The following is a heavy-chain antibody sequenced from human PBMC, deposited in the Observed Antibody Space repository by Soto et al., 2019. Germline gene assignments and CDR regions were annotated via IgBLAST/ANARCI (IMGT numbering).Heavy chain of an antibody. CDR1: GCSISSGGYY. J-gene: IGHJ4*02. Sequence: SETLSLTCTVSGCSISSGGYYWSWIRQHPGKGLEWIGYIYYSGSTYYNPSLKSRVTISVDTSKNQFSLKLSSVTAADTAVYYCARGTRTVIGPVDYWGQGTLVTVSS. CDR2: IYYSGST. V-gene: IGHV4-31*03. CDR3: ARGTRTVIGPVDY. D-gene: IGHD4-4*01.